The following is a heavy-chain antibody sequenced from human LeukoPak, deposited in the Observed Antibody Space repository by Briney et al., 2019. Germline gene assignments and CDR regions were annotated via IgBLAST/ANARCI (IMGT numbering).Heavy chain of an antibody. CDR2: INSDGSST. V-gene: IGHV3-74*01. CDR3: TRDFCSSGNCYVGAFDI. Sequence: SGGSLRLACAASGFTFSSYWMHWVRHAPGKGLAWVSRINSDGSSTNYADSVKGRFTISRDNAKNTLYLQMNSLGADDTAVYYCTRDFCSSGNCYVGAFDIWGQGTMITVSS. J-gene: IGHJ3*02. CDR1: GFTFSSYW. D-gene: IGHD2-15*01.